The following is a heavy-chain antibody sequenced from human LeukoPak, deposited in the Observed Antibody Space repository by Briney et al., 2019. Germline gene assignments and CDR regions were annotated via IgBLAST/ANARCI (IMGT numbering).Heavy chain of an antibody. CDR2: FYARGNT. J-gene: IGHJ3*02. CDR1: GGSISNYY. CDR3: ARGPDDAFDI. Sequence: PSETLSLTCTVSGGSISNYYWSWIRQPAGKGLEWIGRFYARGNTNYNPSLKSRVTMSVDTSKNQLSLKLSSVTAADTAVYYCARGPDDAFDIWGQGTMVTVSS. V-gene: IGHV4-4*07.